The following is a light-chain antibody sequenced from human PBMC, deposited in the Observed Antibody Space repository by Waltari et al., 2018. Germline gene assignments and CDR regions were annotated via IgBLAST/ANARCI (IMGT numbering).Light chain of an antibody. CDR3: QVWDSSTDHWV. J-gene: IGLJ3*02. CDR2: YDS. V-gene: IGLV3-21*01. Sequence: SYVLTQPLSVSVAPGQTARITCGGNNIGTNSVHWFQQKPGQAPVLVIYYDSDRPSGVPGRMSGSKSGDTATLTISRVAAGDEADFYCQVWDSSTDHWVFGGGTKLTVL. CDR1: NIGTNS.